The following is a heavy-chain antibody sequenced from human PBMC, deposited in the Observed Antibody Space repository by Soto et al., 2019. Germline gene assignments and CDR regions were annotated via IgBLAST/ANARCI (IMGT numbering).Heavy chain of an antibody. CDR3: ARGFKLAY. CDR2: INHSGST. CDR1: GGSFSGYY. D-gene: IGHD6-6*01. Sequence: PSETLSLTCAVYGGSFSGYYWSWIRQPPGKGLEWIGEINHSGSTNYNPSLKSRVTISVDTSKSQFSLKLNSVTAADTAVYYCARGFKLAYWGQGTLVTVSS. V-gene: IGHV4-34*01. J-gene: IGHJ4*02.